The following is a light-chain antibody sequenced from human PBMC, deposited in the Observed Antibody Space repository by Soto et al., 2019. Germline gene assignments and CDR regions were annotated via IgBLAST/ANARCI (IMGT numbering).Light chain of an antibody. CDR1: QYINSSS. J-gene: IGKJ1*01. CDR2: AAS. Sequence: EVVLTQAPGTLSLSPGERASLSCRASQYINSSSLAWYQQKPGQAPRILIYAASGRATGIPDRFSGSASETDFTLTISSLEPEDIAVFFGQQYSNSPRTFGQATRGEIK. CDR3: QQYSNSPRT. V-gene: IGKV3-20*01.